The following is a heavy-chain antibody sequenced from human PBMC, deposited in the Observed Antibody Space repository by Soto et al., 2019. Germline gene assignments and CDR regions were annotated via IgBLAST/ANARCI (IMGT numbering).Heavy chain of an antibody. V-gene: IGHV1-24*01. CDR1: GYTLTELS. J-gene: IGHJ4*02. D-gene: IGHD4-17*01. Sequence: ASVKVSCKVSGYTLTELSMHWVRQAPGKGLEWMGGFDPEDGETIYAQKFQGRVTMTEDTSTDTAYMELSSLRSEDTAVYYCATGNYGDYLGGNDDYWGQGTLVTVSS. CDR3: ATGNYGDYLGGNDDY. CDR2: FDPEDGET.